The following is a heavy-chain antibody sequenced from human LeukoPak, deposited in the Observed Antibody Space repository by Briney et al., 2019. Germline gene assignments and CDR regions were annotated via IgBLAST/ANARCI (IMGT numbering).Heavy chain of an antibody. V-gene: IGHV3-74*01. CDR3: AREGDDYGFDY. D-gene: IGHD4-17*01. CDR2: INSDGSST. CDR1: GFTFSSYS. Sequence: TGGSLRLSCAASGFTFSSYSMNWVRQAPGKGLVWVSRINSDGSSTSYADSVKGRFTISRDNAKNTLYLQMNSLRAEDTAVYYCAREGDDYGFDYWGQGTLVTVSS. J-gene: IGHJ4*02.